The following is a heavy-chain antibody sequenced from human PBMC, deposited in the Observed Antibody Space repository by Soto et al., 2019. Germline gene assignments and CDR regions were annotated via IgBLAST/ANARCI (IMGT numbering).Heavy chain of an antibody. J-gene: IGHJ4*02. CDR1: GGSISSYY. CDR3: ARGFEFFVF. CDR2: IYFSGST. Sequence: PSETLSLTCTVSGGSISSYYWSWIRQPPGKGLEWIGYIYFSGSTNYNPSLKTRVTISIDTSKNQFSLKLTSVTAADTAVYYCARGFEFFVFWSQATLVTVSS. V-gene: IGHV4-59*08. D-gene: IGHD3-10*01.